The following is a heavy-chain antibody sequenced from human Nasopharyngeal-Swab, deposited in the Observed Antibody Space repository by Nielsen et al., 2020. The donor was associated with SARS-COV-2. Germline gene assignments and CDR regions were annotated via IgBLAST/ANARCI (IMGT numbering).Heavy chain of an antibody. CDR2: ISGSGGST. Sequence: WIRQPPGRGLEWVSAISGSGGSTYYADPVKGRFTITRDNSKNTLYLQMNSLRAEDTAVYYCARERGLVPAATPWFDPWGQGTLVTVSS. V-gene: IGHV3-23*01. CDR3: ARERGLVPAATPWFDP. D-gene: IGHD2-2*01. J-gene: IGHJ5*02.